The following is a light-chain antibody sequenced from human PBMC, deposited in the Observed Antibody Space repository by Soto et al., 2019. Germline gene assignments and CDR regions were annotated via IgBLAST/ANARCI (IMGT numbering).Light chain of an antibody. CDR1: SSNVGDYNY. Sequence: QSALTQPRSVSGSPGQSVTISCTGTSSNVGDYNYVSWYQQHPGKAPKLLIYAANMRPSGVPDRFSGSKSGNTASLTISGLQAEDGADYSCCSYAGSYTWVFGGGTKLTVL. CDR3: CSYAGSYTWV. CDR2: AAN. J-gene: IGLJ3*02. V-gene: IGLV2-11*01.